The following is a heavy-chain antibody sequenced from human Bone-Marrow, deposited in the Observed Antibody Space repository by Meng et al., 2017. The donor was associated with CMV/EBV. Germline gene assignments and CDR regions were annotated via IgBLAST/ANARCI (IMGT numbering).Heavy chain of an antibody. Sequence: ASVKVSCKASGYTFTGYYMHWVRQAPGQGLEWMGWINPNSGGTNYAQKFQGRVTMTRDTSISTAYMELSRLRSDDTAVYYCARDQKHCSSTSCYRDYGMDVWGQGTTVTGSS. CDR3: ARDQKHCSSTSCYRDYGMDV. D-gene: IGHD2-2*02. CDR2: INPNSGGT. CDR1: GYTFTGYY. V-gene: IGHV1-2*02. J-gene: IGHJ6*02.